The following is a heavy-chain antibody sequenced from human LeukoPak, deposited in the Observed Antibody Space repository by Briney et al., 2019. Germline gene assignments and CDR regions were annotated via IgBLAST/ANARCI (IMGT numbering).Heavy chain of an antibody. CDR1: GFTFSSYG. CDR3: ARDTGGYYMDV. D-gene: IGHD3-10*01. Sequence: GRSLRLSCAASGFTFSSYGMHWVRQAPGKGLEWVAVIWYDGSNKYYADSVKGRFTISRDNSKNTLYLQMNSLRAEDTAVYYCARDTGGYYMDVWGEGTTVTVSS. CDR2: IWYDGSNK. J-gene: IGHJ6*03. V-gene: IGHV3-33*01.